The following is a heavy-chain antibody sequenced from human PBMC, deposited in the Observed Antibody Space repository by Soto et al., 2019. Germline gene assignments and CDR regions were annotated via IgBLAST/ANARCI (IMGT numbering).Heavy chain of an antibody. CDR1: GGAISGYY. J-gene: IGHJ5*02. D-gene: IGHD3-3*01. Sequence: SETLSLTCTVTGGAISGYYWTWIRQSDGEGLEWIGRIYSSGSTNYNPSLKGRVTISLDTSMNYFSLRLSSVTAADTAVYYCARGQRFSDWFDPWGQGTLVTVSS. CDR3: ARGQRFSDWFDP. V-gene: IGHV4-4*07. CDR2: IYSSGST.